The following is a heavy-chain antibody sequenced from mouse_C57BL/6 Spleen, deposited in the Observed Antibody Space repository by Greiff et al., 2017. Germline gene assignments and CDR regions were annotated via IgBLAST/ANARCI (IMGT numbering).Heavy chain of an antibody. Sequence: QVQLQQPGAELVKPGASVKLSCKASGYTFTSYWMHWVKQRPGRGLEWIGRIDPNSGGTKYNEKFKSKATLTVDKPSSTAYMQLSSLTSEDSAVYYGAEFSCDGYYEGAWFAYWGQGTLVTVSA. CDR3: AEFSCDGYYEGAWFAY. J-gene: IGHJ3*01. CDR1: GYTFTSYW. V-gene: IGHV1-72*01. CDR2: IDPNSGGT. D-gene: IGHD2-3*01.